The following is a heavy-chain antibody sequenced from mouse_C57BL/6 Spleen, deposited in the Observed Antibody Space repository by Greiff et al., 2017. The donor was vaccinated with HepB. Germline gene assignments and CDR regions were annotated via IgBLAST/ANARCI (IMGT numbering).Heavy chain of an antibody. CDR3: AIGYGKGLRAMDY. CDR2: IDPSDSET. Sequence: QVQLQQPGAELVRPGSSVKLSCKASGYTFTSYWMHWVKQRPIQGLEWIGNIDPSDSETHYNQKFKDKATLTVDNSSSTAYMQLSSLTSEDSAVYYCAIGYGKGLRAMDYWGQGTSVTVSS. J-gene: IGHJ4*01. CDR1: GYTFTSYW. V-gene: IGHV1-52*01. D-gene: IGHD2-1*01.